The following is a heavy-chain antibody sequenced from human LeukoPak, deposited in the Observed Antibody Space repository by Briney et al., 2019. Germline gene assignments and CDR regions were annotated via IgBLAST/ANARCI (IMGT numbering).Heavy chain of an antibody. V-gene: IGHV3-48*02. CDR2: ISSRSGPI. D-gene: IGHD2-8*01. CDR3: ATDNVDY. Sequence: PGGSLRLSCAASGFTFSTYSMNWVRQAPGKGLEWVSYISSRSGPINYADSVKGRFTISRDNAKNSLYLQMNSLRDADTAVYYCATDNVDYWGQGTLVTVSS. CDR1: GFTFSTYS. J-gene: IGHJ4*02.